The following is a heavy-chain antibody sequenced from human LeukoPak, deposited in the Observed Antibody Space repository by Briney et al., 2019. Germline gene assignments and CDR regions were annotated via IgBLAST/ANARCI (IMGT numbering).Heavy chain of an antibody. J-gene: IGHJ4*02. CDR2: IYASGIT. CDR1: GDSIGSYY. CDR3: ARRMGD. V-gene: IGHV4-4*07. Sequence: SETLSLTCSVSGDSIGSYYWSWIRQPAGRGLEWIGRIYASGITNYNPSLRSRVTMSVDTSKNQFSLKLSSVTAADTAVYYCARRMGDWGQGTLVTVSS. D-gene: IGHD1-26*01.